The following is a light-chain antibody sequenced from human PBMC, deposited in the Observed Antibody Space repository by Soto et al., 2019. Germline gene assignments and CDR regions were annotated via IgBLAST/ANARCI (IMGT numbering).Light chain of an antibody. CDR1: SSDVDNGYNS. J-gene: IGLJ1*01. CDR3: SSYSTSATAYV. Sequence: QSVLTQPASVSVSPGQSITISCTGSSSDVDNGYNSVSWYQQHPGKAPKLMIYEVRNRPSGVSNRFSGSTSGNTASLTISGLQAEDEADYYCSSYSTSATAYVFGTGTKVTVL. V-gene: IGLV2-14*01. CDR2: EVR.